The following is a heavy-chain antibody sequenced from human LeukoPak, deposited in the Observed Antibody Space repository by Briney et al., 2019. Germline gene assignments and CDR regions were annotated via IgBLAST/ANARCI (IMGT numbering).Heavy chain of an antibody. CDR1: GFTFSSYS. CDR3: ARDSSGTLSGGGWFDP. J-gene: IGHJ5*02. V-gene: IGHV4-38-2*02. Sequence: GSLRLSCAASGFTFSSYSMNWVRQAPGKGLEWIGGVYHSGATYYTPSLKSRVTISVDTSKNQFSLNLTSVTAADTAVYYCARDSSGTLSGGGWFDPWGQGTLVTVSS. D-gene: IGHD6-19*01. CDR2: VYHSGAT.